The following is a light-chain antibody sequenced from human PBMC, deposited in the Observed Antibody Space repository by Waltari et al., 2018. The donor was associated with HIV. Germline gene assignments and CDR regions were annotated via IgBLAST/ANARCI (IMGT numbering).Light chain of an antibody. CDR2: WAS. J-gene: IGKJ3*01. CDR3: QQYYSNPFT. V-gene: IGKV4-1*01. Sequence: DIVLTQSPDSLAVSLGERATINCKSSQSVLYNSNNKNHLAWYQQKPGQPPKLLIYWASARESWGPERFSGSGSGTDFTLTISSLQAEDVAIYYCQQYYSNPFTFGPGTKVDVK. CDR1: QSVLYNSNNKNH.